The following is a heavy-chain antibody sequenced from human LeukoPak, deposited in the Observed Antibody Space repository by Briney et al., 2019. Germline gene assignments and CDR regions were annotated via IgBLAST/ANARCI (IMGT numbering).Heavy chain of an antibody. J-gene: IGHJ4*02. D-gene: IGHD6-13*01. V-gene: IGHV4-34*01. CDR3: ARRSIAAAGHFDY. CDR1: GGSFSGYY. Sequence: PSETLSLTCAVYGGSFSGYYWSWIRQPPGKGLEWIGEINHSGSTNYNPSLKSRVTISVDTSKNQFSLKLSSVTAADTAVYYCARRSIAAAGHFDYWGQGTLVTVSS. CDR2: INHSGST.